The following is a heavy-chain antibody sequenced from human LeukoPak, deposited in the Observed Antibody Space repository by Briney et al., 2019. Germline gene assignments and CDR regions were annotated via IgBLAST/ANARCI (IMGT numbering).Heavy chain of an antibody. CDR3: ASLGGYYESSNSSQLETFDI. V-gene: IGHV4-59*01. D-gene: IGHD3-22*01. Sequence: SETLSLTCAVSGASINNYVWSWIRQPPGKGLEWIGYIHTSGTSNYNPSLKSRATFSVDTSDNQLSLRLNSVTAADTAVYYCASLGGYYESSNSSQLETFDIWGQGTMVIVSS. CDR1: GASINNYV. J-gene: IGHJ3*02. CDR2: IHTSGTS.